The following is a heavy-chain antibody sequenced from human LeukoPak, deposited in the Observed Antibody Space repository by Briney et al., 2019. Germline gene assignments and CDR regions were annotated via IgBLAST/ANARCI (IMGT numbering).Heavy chain of an antibody. D-gene: IGHD3-3*01. Sequence: SETLSLTCTVSGGSISSYYWSWIRQPPGKGLEWIGYIYYSGSTNYNPSLKSRVTISVDTSKNQFSLKLSSVTAADTAVYYCARPAGHYDFWSGMAFDIWGQGTMVTVSS. CDR3: ARPAGHYDFWSGMAFDI. V-gene: IGHV4-59*08. J-gene: IGHJ3*02. CDR1: GGSISSYY. CDR2: IYYSGST.